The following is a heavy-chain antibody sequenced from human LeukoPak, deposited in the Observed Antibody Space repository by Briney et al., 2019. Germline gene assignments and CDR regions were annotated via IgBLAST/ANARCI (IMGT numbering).Heavy chain of an antibody. D-gene: IGHD3-22*01. Sequence: GASVKVSCKASGYTFTSYGISWVRQAPGQGLEWMGRISAYNGNTNYAQKLQGRVTMTTDTSTSTAYMELRSLRSDDTAVYYCARDPRDYYDSSGYYLFDYWGQGTLVTVSS. J-gene: IGHJ4*02. CDR2: ISAYNGNT. CDR1: GYTFTSYG. V-gene: IGHV1-18*01. CDR3: ARDPRDYYDSSGYYLFDY.